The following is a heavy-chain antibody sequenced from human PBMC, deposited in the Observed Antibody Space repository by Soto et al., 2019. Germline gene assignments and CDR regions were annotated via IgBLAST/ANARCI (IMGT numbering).Heavy chain of an antibody. J-gene: IGHJ4*02. Sequence: SETLSLTCAVSSGSISSSNWWSWVRPPPGKGLEWIGEIYHSGSTNYNPSLKSRVTISVDKSKNQFSLKLSSVAAADTAVYYCAREGPRTYSKGYYFDYWGQGTLVTVSS. CDR1: SGSISSSNW. D-gene: IGHD4-4*01. CDR2: IYHSGST. V-gene: IGHV4-4*02. CDR3: AREGPRTYSKGYYFDY.